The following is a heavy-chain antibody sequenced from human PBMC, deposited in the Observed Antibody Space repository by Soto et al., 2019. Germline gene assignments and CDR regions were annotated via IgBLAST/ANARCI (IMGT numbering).Heavy chain of an antibody. CDR1: GGTFSSYT. CDR2: IIPILGIA. CDR3: ATGYCSCVSCYPPDY. J-gene: IGHJ4*02. V-gene: IGHV1-69*04. D-gene: IGHD2-15*01. Sequence: QVQLVQSGAEVKKPGSSVKVSCKASGGTFSSYTISWVRQAPGQGLEWMGRIIPILGIANYAQKLQGRVTTTADKSTSTDYIELSSLGSEDKAVSYCATGYCSCVSCYPPDYWGQGPLVTVSS.